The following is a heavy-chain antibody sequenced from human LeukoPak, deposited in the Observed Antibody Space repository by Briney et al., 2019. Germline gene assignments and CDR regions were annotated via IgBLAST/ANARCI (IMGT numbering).Heavy chain of an antibody. CDR3: AGDFWSGYPNPLLTYYYYYGMDV. Sequence: PGGSLRLSCAASGFTFSSYAMHWVRQAPGKGLEWVAVISYDGSNKYYADSVKGRFTISRDNSRNTLYLQMNSLRAEDTAVYYCAGDFWSGYPNPLLTYYYYYGMDVWGQGTTVTVSS. D-gene: IGHD3-3*01. CDR2: ISYDGSNK. V-gene: IGHV3-30-3*01. CDR1: GFTFSSYA. J-gene: IGHJ6*02.